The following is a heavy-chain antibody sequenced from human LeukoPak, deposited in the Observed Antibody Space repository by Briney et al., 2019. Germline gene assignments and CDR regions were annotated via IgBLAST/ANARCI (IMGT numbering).Heavy chain of an antibody. D-gene: IGHD3-9*01. J-gene: IGHJ6*04. V-gene: IGHV4-59*01. CDR1: GGSISSYY. CDR3: AIGLKNYDILTGYYPNYYYGMDV. Sequence: KPSETLSLTCTVSGGSISSYYWSWIRQPPGKGLEWIGYIYYSGSTNYNPSLKSRVTISVDTSKNQCSLKLSSVTAADTSVYYCAIGLKNYDILTGYYPNYYYGMDVWGKGTTVTVSS. CDR2: IYYSGST.